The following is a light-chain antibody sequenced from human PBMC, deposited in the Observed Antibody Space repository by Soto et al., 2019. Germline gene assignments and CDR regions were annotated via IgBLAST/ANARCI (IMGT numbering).Light chain of an antibody. Sequence: DIQMTQSPSSLSASVGDRVSITCRASQSISSYLNWFRQKPGEAPNLLIYAASTLQSGVPSRFSGSGSGTDFTLTITSLQPEDFATYYCQQSYDHPLTFGQGTRLEIK. CDR1: QSISSY. CDR3: QQSYDHPLT. J-gene: IGKJ5*01. V-gene: IGKV1-39*01. CDR2: AAS.